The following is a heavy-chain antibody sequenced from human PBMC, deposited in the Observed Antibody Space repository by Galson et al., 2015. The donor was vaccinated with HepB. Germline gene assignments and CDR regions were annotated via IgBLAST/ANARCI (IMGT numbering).Heavy chain of an antibody. CDR3: ARGSGYDPVDY. Sequence: SLRLSCAASGFTFSSYAMHWVRQAPGKGLEWVAVISYDGSNKYYADSVKGRFTISRDNSKNTLYLQMNSLRAEDRAVYYCARGSGYDPVDYWGQGTLVTVSS. CDR1: GFTFSSYA. J-gene: IGHJ4*02. V-gene: IGHV3-30*04. CDR2: ISYDGSNK. D-gene: IGHD5-12*01.